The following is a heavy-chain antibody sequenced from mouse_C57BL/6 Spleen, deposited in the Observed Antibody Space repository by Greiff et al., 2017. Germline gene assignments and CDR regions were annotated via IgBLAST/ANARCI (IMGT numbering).Heavy chain of an antibody. CDR1: GYAFTNYL. CDR2: INPASGGT. D-gene: IGHD1-1*01. J-gene: IGHJ1*03. Sequence: VQLQQPGAELVRPGTSVKVSCKASGYAFTNYLIEWVKQRPGQGLEWIGEINPASGGTNYNEKFKGKATLTADKSSSTAYMQLSSLTSEDSAVYCCARSDYGSSGYMDVWGKGTTVTVSS. CDR3: ARSDYGSSGYMDV. V-gene: IGHV1-54*01.